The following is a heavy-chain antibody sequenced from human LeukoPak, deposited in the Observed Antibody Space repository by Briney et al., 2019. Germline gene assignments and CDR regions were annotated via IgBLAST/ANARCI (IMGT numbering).Heavy chain of an antibody. CDR3: ARTRGYSSGWYYFDY. Sequence: SETLSLTCTVSGGSISNYHWGWIRQPPGKGLEWIGYIFYSGSTNDNPSLKSRVTISVDTSKNQFSLKLSSLTAADTAVYYCARTRGYSSGWYYFDYWGQGTLVTVSS. J-gene: IGHJ4*02. D-gene: IGHD6-19*01. CDR2: IFYSGST. CDR1: GGSISNYH. V-gene: IGHV4-59*12.